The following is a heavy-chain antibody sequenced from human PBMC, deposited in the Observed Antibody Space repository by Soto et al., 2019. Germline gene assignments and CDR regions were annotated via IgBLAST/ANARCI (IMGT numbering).Heavy chain of an antibody. D-gene: IGHD5-12*01. CDR1: GVYSSSYY. J-gene: IGHJ4*02. V-gene: IGHV4-59*01. CDR2: ICYSGST. Sequence: SVTRSLTCPVSGVYSSSYYLSLIRTPPGKGLEWIGYICYSGSTNYNPSLKSRVTISVDTSKNQFSLKLSSVTAADTAVYYCAREGRDGYNYLGIFDYWGQGTLVTVSS. CDR3: AREGRDGYNYLGIFDY.